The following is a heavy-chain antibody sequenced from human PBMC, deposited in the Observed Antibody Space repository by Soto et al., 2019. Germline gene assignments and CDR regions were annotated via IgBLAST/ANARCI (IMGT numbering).Heavy chain of an antibody. D-gene: IGHD2-2*02. J-gene: IGHJ6*03. CDR1: GGTFTRFS. Sequence: QVQLVQSGPEVKRPGSSVKISCKASGGTFTRFSFSWVRQAPGQGLEWVGRIIPILGTSNYAQKFQDRVTISADKSTSTAYMEMGGLTSEDTAVYYCARVKVEGFRYLYMDVWGEGTSVAVSS. CDR2: IIPILGTS. CDR3: ARVKVEGFRYLYMDV. V-gene: IGHV1-69*04.